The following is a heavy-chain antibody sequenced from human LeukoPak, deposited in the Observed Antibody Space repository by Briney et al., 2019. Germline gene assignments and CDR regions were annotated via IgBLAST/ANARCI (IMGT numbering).Heavy chain of an antibody. CDR1: GFTFSSYS. V-gene: IGHV3-48*04. D-gene: IGHD2-2*01. CDR3: ARGCQLLWDYFDY. Sequence: PGGSLRLSCAASGFTFSSYSMNWVRQAPGKGLEWVSYISSSSSTIYYADSVKGRFTISRDNAKNSLYLQMNSLRAEDTAVYYCARGCQLLWDYFDYWGQGTLVTVSS. J-gene: IGHJ4*02. CDR2: ISSSSSTI.